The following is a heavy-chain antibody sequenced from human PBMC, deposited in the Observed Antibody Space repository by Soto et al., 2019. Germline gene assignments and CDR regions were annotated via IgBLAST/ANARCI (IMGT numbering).Heavy chain of an antibody. Sequence: LSLTCTVSGGSISSYYWSWIRQPPGKGLEWIGYIYYSGSTNYNPSLKSRVTISVDTSKNQFSLKLSSVTAADTAVYYCAGGVVVTAIRGWYFDLWGRGTLVTVSS. CDR3: AGGVVVTAIRGWYFDL. CDR1: GGSISSYY. V-gene: IGHV4-59*01. J-gene: IGHJ2*01. D-gene: IGHD2-21*02. CDR2: IYYSGST.